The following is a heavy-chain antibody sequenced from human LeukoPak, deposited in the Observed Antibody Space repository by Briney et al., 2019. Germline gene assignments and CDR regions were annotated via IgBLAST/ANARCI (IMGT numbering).Heavy chain of an antibody. D-gene: IGHD1-1*01. CDR3: ARGRGTDY. CDR2: INHSGST. Sequence: SETLSLTSAVYGGSFSGYYWSWIRQPPGKGLEWIGEINHSGSTNYNPSLKSRVTISVDTSKNQFSLKLSSVTAADTAVYYCARGRGTDYWGQGTLVTVSS. J-gene: IGHJ4*02. V-gene: IGHV4-34*01. CDR1: GGSFSGYY.